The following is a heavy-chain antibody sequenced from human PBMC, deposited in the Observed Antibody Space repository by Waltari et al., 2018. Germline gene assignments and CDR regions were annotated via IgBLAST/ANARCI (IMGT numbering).Heavy chain of an antibody. J-gene: IGHJ4*02. D-gene: IGHD3-10*01. CDR3: ARQREYYGSGSYVGRSDY. Sequence: QVQLQESGPGLVQPSETLSLTCAVSGYSISTGYYWGWIRQPPGKGLEWIGSIYHSGSTYYNPSLKSRVTISVDTSKNQFSLKLSSVTAADTAVYYCARQREYYGSGSYVGRSDYWGQGTLVTVSS. CDR2: IYHSGST. V-gene: IGHV4-38-2*01. CDR1: GYSISTGYY.